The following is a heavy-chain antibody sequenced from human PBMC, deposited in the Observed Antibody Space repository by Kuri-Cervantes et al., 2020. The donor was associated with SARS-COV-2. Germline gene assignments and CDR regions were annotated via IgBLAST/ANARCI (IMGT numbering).Heavy chain of an antibody. J-gene: IGHJ6*02. D-gene: IGHD2-21*02. CDR1: GGTFSSYA. Sequence: SVKVSYKASGGTFSSYAISWVRQAPGQGLEWMGGIIPIFGTANYAQKFQGRVTITADKSTSTAYMELSSLRSEDTAVYYCAADMAYCGGDCYSNYYYYYGMDVWGQGTTVTVSS. CDR2: IIPIFGTA. CDR3: AADMAYCGGDCYSNYYYYYGMDV. V-gene: IGHV1-69*06.